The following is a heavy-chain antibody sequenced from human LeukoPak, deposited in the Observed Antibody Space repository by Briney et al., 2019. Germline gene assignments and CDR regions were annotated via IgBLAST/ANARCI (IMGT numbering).Heavy chain of an antibody. CDR2: IYPGDSDT. CDR3: ARQEAWRDDILTGYYY. J-gene: IGHJ4*02. D-gene: IGHD3-9*01. V-gene: IGHV5-51*01. CDR1: GYSFTSYW. Sequence: GESLKISGKGSGYSFTSYWISWVRQMPGKGLEWMGIIYPGDSDTRYSPSFQGQVTISADKSISTAYLQWSSLKASDTAMYYCARQEAWRDDILTGYYYWGQGTLVTVSS.